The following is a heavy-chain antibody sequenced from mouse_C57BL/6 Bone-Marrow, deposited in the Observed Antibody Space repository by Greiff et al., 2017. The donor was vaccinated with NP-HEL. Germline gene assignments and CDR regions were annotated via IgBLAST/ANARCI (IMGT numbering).Heavy chain of an antibody. Sequence: VQLQQSGPELVKPGASVKISCKASGYSFTDYNMNWVKQSHGKSLEWIGVFNPNYGTTSYNQKFKGKATLTVDQSSSTAYMQLNSLTSEDSALYYYAKTTGHYGSSYYFDDWGQGTTLTVSS. CDR1: GYSFTDYN. J-gene: IGHJ2*01. V-gene: IGHV1-39*01. CDR2: FNPNYGTT. CDR3: AKTTGHYGSSYYFDD. D-gene: IGHD1-1*01.